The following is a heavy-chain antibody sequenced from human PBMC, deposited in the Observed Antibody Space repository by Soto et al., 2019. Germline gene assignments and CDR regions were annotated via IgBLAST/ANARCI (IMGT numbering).Heavy chain of an antibody. D-gene: IGHD6-13*01. J-gene: IGHJ5*02. CDR1: GGPINSPDYY. V-gene: IGHV4-30-4*01. CDR3: ARGISKYSSWYEPHTWFDA. Sequence: QVQLQESGPGLVKPSQTLSLTCNVSGGPINSPDYYWTWMRQSPGQDLEWIGYLYFNGGTQYNPSLRTPISMSLDTSKRHFSLKMRSVTGADTAVYYCARGISKYSSWYEPHTWFDAWGQGAPVTVSS. CDR2: LYFNGGT.